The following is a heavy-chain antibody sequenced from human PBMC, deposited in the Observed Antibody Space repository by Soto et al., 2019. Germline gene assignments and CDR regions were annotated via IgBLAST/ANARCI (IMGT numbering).Heavy chain of an antibody. Sequence: GGSLRLSCAASGFTFSSYAMSWVRQAPGKGLEWVSAISGSGGSTYYADSVKGRFTISRDNSKNTLYLQMNSLSAEDTAVYYCAKAFCGGDCYPRTEYFQHWGQGTLVTVSS. CDR2: ISGSGGST. D-gene: IGHD2-21*01. CDR1: GFTFSSYA. V-gene: IGHV3-23*01. CDR3: AKAFCGGDCYPRTEYFQH. J-gene: IGHJ1*01.